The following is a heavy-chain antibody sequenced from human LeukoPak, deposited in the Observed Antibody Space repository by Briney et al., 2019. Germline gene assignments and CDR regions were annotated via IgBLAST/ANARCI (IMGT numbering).Heavy chain of an antibody. D-gene: IGHD3-22*01. CDR3: AKRDYSDSNSYSPLFAN. Sequence: PGGSLRLSCAASGFTFSNFAMSWVSQAPEKGLECVSGISGNGGRIYYADSVKGRFTISRDNSKNTLYLQMNSLRADDTAVYYCAKRDYSDSNSYSPLFANWGLGTLVTVSS. CDR1: GFTFSNFA. V-gene: IGHV3-23*01. CDR2: ISGNGGRI. J-gene: IGHJ4*02.